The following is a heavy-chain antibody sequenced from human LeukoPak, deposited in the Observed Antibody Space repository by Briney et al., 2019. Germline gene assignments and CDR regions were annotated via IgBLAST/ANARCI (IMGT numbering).Heavy chain of an antibody. J-gene: IGHJ4*02. V-gene: IGHV4-38-2*02. D-gene: IGHD3-3*01. CDR2: IYHSGST. Sequence: SETLSLTCTVSGYSISSGYYWGWIRQPPGKGLEWIGSIYHSGSTYYNPSLKSRVTISVDTSKNQFSLKLSSVTAADTAVYYCARSPLYDFWSGYYDYWGQGTLVTVPS. CDR1: GYSISSGYY. CDR3: ARSPLYDFWSGYYDY.